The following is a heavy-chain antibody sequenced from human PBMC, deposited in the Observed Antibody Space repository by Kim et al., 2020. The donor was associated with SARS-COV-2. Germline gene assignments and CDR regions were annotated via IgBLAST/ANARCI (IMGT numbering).Heavy chain of an antibody. CDR2: INPNSGGT. CDR1: GYTFTGYY. CDR3: ARGPWIQLWLGSRYYYYGMDV. V-gene: IGHV1-2*04. Sequence: ASVKVSCKASGYTFTGYYMHWVRQAPGQGLEWMGWINPNSGGTNYAQKFQGWVTMTRDTSISTAYMELSRLRSDDTAVYYCARGPWIQLWLGSRYYYYGMDVWGQGTTVTVSS. D-gene: IGHD5-18*01. J-gene: IGHJ6*02.